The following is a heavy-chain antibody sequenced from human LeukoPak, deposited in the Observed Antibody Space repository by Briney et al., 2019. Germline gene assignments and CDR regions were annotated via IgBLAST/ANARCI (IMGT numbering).Heavy chain of an antibody. J-gene: IGHJ4*02. CDR1: GYSFTNYW. CDR3: ARRYDNTGYYVY. CDR2: MYPGDSDT. V-gene: IGHV5-51*01. D-gene: IGHD3-22*01. Sequence: GESLKISCKGSGYSFTNYWIGWVRQMPGKGLEWMGIMYPGDSDTRYSPSFQGQVTISADKSINTAYLQWSSLKASDTATYYCARRYDNTGYYVYWGQGTLVTVSS.